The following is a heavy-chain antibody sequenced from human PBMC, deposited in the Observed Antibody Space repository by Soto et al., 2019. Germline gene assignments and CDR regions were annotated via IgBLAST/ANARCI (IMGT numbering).Heavy chain of an antibody. CDR3: PGGGGSYTTGWYNDY. Sequence: QVQLQESGPGLVKPSETMSLTCTVSGVSISNSYCSWVRQPPGKKLEGIGHIWNSGTTVYTPSLGARVTVCLNTSRRKVPPGLTLGPAPDTEVYYCPGGGGSYTTGWYNDYWGQGTLVTVSS. CDR2: IWNSGTT. D-gene: IGHD6-19*01. V-gene: IGHV4-4*09. CDR1: GVSISNSY. J-gene: IGHJ4*02.